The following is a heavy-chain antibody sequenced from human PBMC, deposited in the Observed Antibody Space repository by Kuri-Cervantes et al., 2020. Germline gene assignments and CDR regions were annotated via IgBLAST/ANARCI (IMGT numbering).Heavy chain of an antibody. CDR3: ARDSYYDFWSGYYYYYMDV. D-gene: IGHD3-3*01. CDR2: INHSGST. J-gene: IGHJ6*03. Sequence: GSLRLSCAVYGGSFSGYHWTWIRQPPGKGLEWIGEINHSGSTSYNPSLKSRVTISVDTSKNQFSLKLSSVTAADTAVYYCARDSYYDFWSGYYYYYMDVWGKGTTVTVSS. V-gene: IGHV4-34*01. CDR1: GGSFSGYH.